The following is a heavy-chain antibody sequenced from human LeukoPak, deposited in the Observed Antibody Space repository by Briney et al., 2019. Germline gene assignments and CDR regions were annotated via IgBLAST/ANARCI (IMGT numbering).Heavy chain of an antibody. CDR1: GFNLSRYD. V-gene: IGHV3-13*01. CDR2: IGTGGDT. CDR3: ARGFLGDAFDI. Sequence: PGESLRLSCAASGFNLSRYDMHWVRQATGKGLEWVSAIGTGGDTYYPASVKGRFTISRENAKNSLYLQMNSLRAGDTAVYYCARGFLGDAFDIWGQGTMVTVSS. J-gene: IGHJ3*02. D-gene: IGHD3-3*01.